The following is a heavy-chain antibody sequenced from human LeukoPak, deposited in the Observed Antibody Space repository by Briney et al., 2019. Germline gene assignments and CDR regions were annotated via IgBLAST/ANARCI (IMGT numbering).Heavy chain of an antibody. V-gene: IGHV3-48*04. CDR2: ISSGSSTI. J-gene: IGHJ4*02. Sequence: GGSLRLSCAASGFTLSTYSMNWVRQAPGKGLEWVSYISSGSSTIYYADSVKGRFTISRDNANNTLYLQMNSLRAEDTAVYYCARSSATFDYWGQGTLVTVSS. CDR3: ARSSATFDY. CDR1: GFTLSTYS.